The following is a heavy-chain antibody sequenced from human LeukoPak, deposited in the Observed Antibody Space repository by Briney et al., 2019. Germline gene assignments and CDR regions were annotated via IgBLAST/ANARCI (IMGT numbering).Heavy chain of an antibody. J-gene: IGHJ4*02. CDR3: AKAQSAHMYWTDY. D-gene: IGHD3/OR15-3a*01. V-gene: IGHV3-33*06. CDR2: IWYDGSNK. CDR1: GFTFSSYG. Sequence: GGSLRLSCAASGFTFSSYGMHWVRQAPGKGLEWVAVIWYDGSNKYYADSVKGRFTISRDNSKNTLYLQMNSLRAEDTAVYYCAKAQSAHMYWTDYWGQGTLVTVSS.